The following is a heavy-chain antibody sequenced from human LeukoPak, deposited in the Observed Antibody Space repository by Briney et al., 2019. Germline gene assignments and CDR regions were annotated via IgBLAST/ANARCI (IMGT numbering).Heavy chain of an antibody. CDR1: GGSFSGYY. V-gene: IGHV4-34*01. CDR3: ARGPKYYDILTGYAYNWFDP. J-gene: IGHJ5*02. Sequence: SETLSLTCAVYGGSFSGYYWGWIRQPPGKGLEWIGEINHSGSTNYNPSLKSRVTISVDTSKNQFSLKLSSVTAADTAVYYCARGPKYYDILTGYAYNWFDPWGQGTLVTVSS. CDR2: INHSGST. D-gene: IGHD3-9*01.